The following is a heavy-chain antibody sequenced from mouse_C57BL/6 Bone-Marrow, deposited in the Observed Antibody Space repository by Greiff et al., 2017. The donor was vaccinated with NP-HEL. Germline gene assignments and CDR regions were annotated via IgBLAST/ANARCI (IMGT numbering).Heavy chain of an antibody. D-gene: IGHD2-5*01. CDR1: GYTFTDYE. J-gene: IGHJ2*01. Sequence: QVQLQQSGAELVRPGASVTLSCKASGYTFTDYEMHWVKQTPVHGLEWIGAIDPETGGTAYNQKFKGKAILTADKSSSTAYMELRSLTSEDSAVYYCTNPYSNYVHGGSDYWGQGTTLTVSS. V-gene: IGHV1-15*01. CDR2: IDPETGGT. CDR3: TNPYSNYVHGGSDY.